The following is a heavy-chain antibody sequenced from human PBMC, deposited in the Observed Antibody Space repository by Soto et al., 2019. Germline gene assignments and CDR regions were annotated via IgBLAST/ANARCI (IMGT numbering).Heavy chain of an antibody. Sequence: GGSMRLSCAASGFTVSSYGMHWVRQAPGKGLEWVAVIWYDGSNKYYADSVKGRFTISRDNSKNTLYLQMNSLRSDDTAVYYCARGYCSSTSCYIPTLVDPWGQGTLVTVSS. CDR1: GFTVSSYG. V-gene: IGHV3-33*01. CDR2: IWYDGSNK. D-gene: IGHD2-2*02. J-gene: IGHJ5*02. CDR3: ARGYCSSTSCYIPTLVDP.